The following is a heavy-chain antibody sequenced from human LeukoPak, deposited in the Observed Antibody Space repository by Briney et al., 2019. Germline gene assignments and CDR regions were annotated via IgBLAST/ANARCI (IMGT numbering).Heavy chain of an antibody. CDR3: ARQKKIGYCSSTSCYNWFDP. D-gene: IGHD2-2*01. CDR1: GGSISSSSYY. J-gene: IGHJ5*02. V-gene: IGHV4-39*01. Sequence: SETLSLTCTVSGGSISSSSYYWGWIRQPPGKGLEWIGSIYYSGSTYYNPSLKSRVTISVDTSKNQFSLKLSSVTAADTAAYYCARQKKIGYCSSTSCYNWFDPWGQGTLVTVSS. CDR2: IYYSGST.